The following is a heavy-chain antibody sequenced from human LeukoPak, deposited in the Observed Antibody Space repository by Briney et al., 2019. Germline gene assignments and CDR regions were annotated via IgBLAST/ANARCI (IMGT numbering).Heavy chain of an antibody. J-gene: IGHJ5*02. V-gene: IGHV4-59*08. Sequence: SETLPLTCTVSGGSIGSSYWSWIRQPPGKGLEWIGYIYYSGSTNYNPSLKSRGTISVDTSKNQLSLRLTSVTAADTAVYYCASTGSSSNWYFDPWGQGTLVTVSS. CDR1: GGSIGSSY. CDR2: IYYSGST. CDR3: ASTGSSSNWYFDP. D-gene: IGHD6-13*01.